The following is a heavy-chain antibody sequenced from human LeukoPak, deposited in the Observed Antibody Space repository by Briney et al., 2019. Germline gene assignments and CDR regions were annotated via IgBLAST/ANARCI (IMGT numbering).Heavy chain of an antibody. J-gene: IGHJ4*02. CDR3: AKDAFCTSTNCYASYFDY. CDR1: GFTFSSYA. D-gene: IGHD2-2*01. V-gene: IGHV3-23*01. CDR2: ISGSGGTT. Sequence: PGGSLRLSCAASGFTFSSYAMSWVRQAPGKGLEWVSAISGSGGTTHYADSVKGRFTISRDRSKNTLYLQMHSLRAEDTAVHYCAKDAFCTSTNCYASYFDYWGQGTLVTVSS.